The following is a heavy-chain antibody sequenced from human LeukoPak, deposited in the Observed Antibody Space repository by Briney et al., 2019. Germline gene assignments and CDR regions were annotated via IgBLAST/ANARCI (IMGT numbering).Heavy chain of an antibody. CDR3: ARVGMAVAGRQMVGDY. J-gene: IGHJ4*02. D-gene: IGHD6-19*01. CDR1: GYSISSGYY. V-gene: IGHV4-38-2*02. Sequence: NTSQTLSLTCTVSGYSISSGYYWGWIRQPPGKGLEWIGNIYHSGSTYYNPSLKSRVTISLDTSKNQFSLKPTSVTAADTAVYYCARVGMAVAGRQMVGDYWGQGTLVTVSS. CDR2: IYHSGST.